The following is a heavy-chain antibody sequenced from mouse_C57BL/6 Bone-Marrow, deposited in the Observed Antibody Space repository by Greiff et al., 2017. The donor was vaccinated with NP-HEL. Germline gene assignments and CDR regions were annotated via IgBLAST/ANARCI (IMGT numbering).Heavy chain of an antibody. Sequence: EVQLHQSGPVLVKPGASVKMSCKASGYTFTDYYMNWVKQSHGKSLEWIGVINPYNGGTSYNQKFKGKATLTVDKSSSTAYMELNSLTSEDSAVYYCARDIYYYGRDFDYWGQGTTLTVSS. V-gene: IGHV1-19*01. J-gene: IGHJ2*01. D-gene: IGHD1-1*01. CDR3: ARDIYYYGRDFDY. CDR1: GYTFTDYY. CDR2: INPYNGGT.